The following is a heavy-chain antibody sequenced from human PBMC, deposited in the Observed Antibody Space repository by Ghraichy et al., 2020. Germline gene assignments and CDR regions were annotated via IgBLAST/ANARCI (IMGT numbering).Heavy chain of an antibody. CDR1: GGSISSGGYY. V-gene: IGHV4-61*02. J-gene: IGHJ4*02. CDR3: TREGPTSYYFDY. CDR2: VFSSGRT. Sequence: SQTLSLNCSVSGGSISSGGYYWSWIRQSAGKELEFLGRVFSSGRTNYNPSLKGRVTVSVDTSKNQFSLELTSVTAADTAIYYCTREGPTSYYFDYWGQGTLITVSS.